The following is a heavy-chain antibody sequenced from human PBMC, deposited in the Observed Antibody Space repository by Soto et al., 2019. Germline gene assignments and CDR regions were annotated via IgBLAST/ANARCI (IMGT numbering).Heavy chain of an antibody. Sequence: QVQLVQSGAEVKKPGASVKVSCEASGYNFDAFDIHWVRQAAGQGLEWMGWMNPRTGDTAFAQEFQDRVTMTSDTSRNTAYMEVRGLRSEDTAVYFWVRQPGGVATPGDDYWGQGTLVTVSS. CDR2: MNPRTGDT. J-gene: IGHJ4*02. CDR1: GYNFDAFD. D-gene: IGHD3-10*01. CDR3: VRQPGGVATPGDDY. V-gene: IGHV1-8*02.